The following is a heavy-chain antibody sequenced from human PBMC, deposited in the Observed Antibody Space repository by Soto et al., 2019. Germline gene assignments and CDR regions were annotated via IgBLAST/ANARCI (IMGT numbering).Heavy chain of an antibody. J-gene: IGHJ6*02. CDR1: GGSISRSRYY. D-gene: IGHD2-15*01. Sequence: LEPGSLTSTVSGGSISRSRYYWGRIRQAPGEWLEWIGSVYYSGSTYYNPSLKSQVTISVDTSKNQFSLKMSSVTAADSDVYYCAKPGYWGGGFSSGMDVWGERNTGT. CDR3: AKPGYWGGGFSSGMDV. V-gene: IGHV4-39*01. CDR2: VYYSGST.